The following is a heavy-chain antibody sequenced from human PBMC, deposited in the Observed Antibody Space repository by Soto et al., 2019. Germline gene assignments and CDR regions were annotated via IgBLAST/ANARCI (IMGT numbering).Heavy chain of an antibody. CDR3: ARAIAVGSTSLDY. J-gene: IGHJ4*02. V-gene: IGHV3-48*02. Sequence: PGGSLRLSCAASGFSFSTYNMNWVRQAPGRRLEWVSYISSRSSTIYHADSVKGRFTISRDNAKNSLYLQMDSLRDEDTAVYFCARAIAVGSTSLDYWGLGTRVTVSS. CDR2: ISSRSSTI. D-gene: IGHD6-19*01. CDR1: GFSFSTYN.